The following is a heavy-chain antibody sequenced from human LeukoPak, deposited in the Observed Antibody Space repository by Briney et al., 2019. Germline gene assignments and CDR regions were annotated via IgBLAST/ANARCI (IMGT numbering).Heavy chain of an antibody. J-gene: IGHJ6*04. V-gene: IGHV3-33*01. D-gene: IGHD4-17*01. Sequence: GGSLRLSCAASGFTFSSYGMHWVRQAPGKGLEWVAVIWYDGSNKYYADSVKGRFTISRDNSKNTLYLQMNSLRAEDTAVYYCARKDGDYGYYYYYYGMDVWGKGTTVTVSS. CDR1: GFTFSSYG. CDR3: ARKDGDYGYYYYYYGMDV. CDR2: IWYDGSNK.